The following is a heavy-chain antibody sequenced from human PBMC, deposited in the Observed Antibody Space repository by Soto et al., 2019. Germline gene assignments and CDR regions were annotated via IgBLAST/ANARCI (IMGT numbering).Heavy chain of an antibody. J-gene: IGHJ4*01. CDR2: IKSRALGGTT. V-gene: IGHV3-15*07. CDR3: TTDSYSPIVEVRFDY. Sequence: EVQLVESGGGLVKPGGSLTLSCAASDFAFSNAWINWVRQAPGKGLEWVGRIKSRALGGTTDFAAPVRGRFAITRDDSRNMVYMQMNNLNPEDTAVYYCTTDSYSPIVEVRFDYWGHGTLVTVSS. D-gene: IGHD1-26*01. CDR1: DFAFSNAW.